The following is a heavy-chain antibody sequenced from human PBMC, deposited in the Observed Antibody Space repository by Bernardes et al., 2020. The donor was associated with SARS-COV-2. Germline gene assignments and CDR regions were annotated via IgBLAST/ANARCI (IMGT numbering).Heavy chain of an antibody. V-gene: IGHV4-59*01. D-gene: IGHD1-26*01. CDR1: GGSISSYY. CDR3: AGAGRGGTWFDP. J-gene: IGHJ5*02. Sequence: SETLSLTCTVSGGSISSYYWSWIRQPPGKGLEWIGYIYYSGSTNYNPSLKSRFTISVDTSKNQFSLKLSSVTAADTAVYYCAGAGRGGTWFDPRGQGTLVTVSS. CDR2: IYYSGST.